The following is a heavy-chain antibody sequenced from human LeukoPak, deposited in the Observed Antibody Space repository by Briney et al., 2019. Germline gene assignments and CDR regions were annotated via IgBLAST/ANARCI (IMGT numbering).Heavy chain of an antibody. CDR3: DRAPDRGSSSWSYRYYYMDV. Sequence: SETLSLTCPVYGGSFSSYYWSWIRQPPGKGLGWIGEINHSGSINYNPSLKSRDPRSVDTSKNQFSLKVSSVTAEDTAVYYGDRAPDRGSSSWSYRYYYMDVWGKGSTVTVSS. V-gene: IGHV4-34*01. CDR1: GGSFSSYY. CDR2: INHSGSI. J-gene: IGHJ6*03. D-gene: IGHD6-13*01.